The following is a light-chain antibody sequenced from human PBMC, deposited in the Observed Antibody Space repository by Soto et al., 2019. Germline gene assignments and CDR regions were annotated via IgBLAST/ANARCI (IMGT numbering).Light chain of an antibody. V-gene: IGKV3-20*01. CDR3: QQYGGSPRT. Sequence: EIVLTRSTGTLSLSPGERATLSCRASQSINNNYLAWYQQKRGQAPRLLIYGASSRATGIPDRFSGSGSGTNITLTISKPEQQDSAVYSCQQYGGSPRTFGQGTKVKIK. CDR2: GAS. J-gene: IGKJ1*01. CDR1: QSINNNY.